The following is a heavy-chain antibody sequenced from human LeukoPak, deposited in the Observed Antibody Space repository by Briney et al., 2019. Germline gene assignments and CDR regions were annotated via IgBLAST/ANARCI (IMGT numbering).Heavy chain of an antibody. J-gene: IGHJ4*02. CDR2: INPNSGGT. V-gene: IGHV1-2*02. CDR1: GYTFTGYY. Sequence: ASVKVSCKASGYTFTGYYMHWVRQAPGQGLEWMGWINPNSGGTNYAHKLQGRVTMTTDTSTSTAYMELRSLRSDDTAVYYCARDYYYYDSSGYPNYWGQGTLVTVSS. CDR3: ARDYYYYDSSGYPNY. D-gene: IGHD3-22*01.